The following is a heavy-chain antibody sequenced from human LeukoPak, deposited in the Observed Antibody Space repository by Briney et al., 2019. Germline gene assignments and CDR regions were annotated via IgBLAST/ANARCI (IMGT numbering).Heavy chain of an antibody. CDR1: GGSFSGYY. V-gene: IGHV4-34*01. D-gene: IGHD3-9*01. Sequence: SETLSLTCAVYGGSFSGYYWSWIRQPPGKGLEWIGSIYYSGSTYYNPSLKSRVTISVDTSKNQFSLKLSSVTAADTAVYYCARASCDILTPLLYWRGNYYYYYMDVWGKGTTVTVSS. J-gene: IGHJ6*03. CDR2: IYYSGST. CDR3: ARASCDILTPLLYWRGNYYYYYMDV.